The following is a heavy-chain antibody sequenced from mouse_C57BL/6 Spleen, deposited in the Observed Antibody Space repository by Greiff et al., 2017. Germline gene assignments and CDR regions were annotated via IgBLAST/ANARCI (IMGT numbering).Heavy chain of an antibody. J-gene: IGHJ4*01. CDR2: IYPGDGDT. D-gene: IGHD2-1*01. CDR3: ARGGGNYEGARDY. Sequence: VQLQQSGAELVKPGASVKISCKASGYAFSSYWMNWVKQRPGKGLEWIGQIYPGDGDTNYNGKFKGQATLTADKASSTAYMQLSSLTSEDSAVYFCARGGGNYEGARDYWGQGTSVTVSS. CDR1: GYAFSSYW. V-gene: IGHV1-80*01.